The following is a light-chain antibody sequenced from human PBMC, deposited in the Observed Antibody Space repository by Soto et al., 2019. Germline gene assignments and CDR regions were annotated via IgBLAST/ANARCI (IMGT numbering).Light chain of an antibody. Sequence: QSALTQPASVSGSPGQSITISCTGTSSDLGPFKYVSWFQHHPGRAPKLLIYEVTNRPSGVSSRFSGSKSGNTPSLTISGLQAEDEATYYCSTYTSTNTWVFGGGTKLTVL. CDR1: SSDLGPFKY. J-gene: IGLJ3*02. V-gene: IGLV2-14*01. CDR2: EVT. CDR3: STYTSTNTWV.